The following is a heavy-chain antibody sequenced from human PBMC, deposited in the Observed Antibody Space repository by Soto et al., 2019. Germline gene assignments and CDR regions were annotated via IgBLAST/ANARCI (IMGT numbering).Heavy chain of an antibody. CDR1: GDSVSTNSYS. Sequence: PSETLCLTCTVSGDSVSTNSYSWGWIRQSPGKGLEWIGTIYSSENTYYNPSLLSRVTISVDTSKNEFSLRLTSVTAADTAVYFCAKYLDIETRMLDPWGQGTLVTVSS. CDR2: IYSSENT. D-gene: IGHD3-9*01. V-gene: IGHV4-39*01. CDR3: AKYLDIETRMLDP. J-gene: IGHJ5*02.